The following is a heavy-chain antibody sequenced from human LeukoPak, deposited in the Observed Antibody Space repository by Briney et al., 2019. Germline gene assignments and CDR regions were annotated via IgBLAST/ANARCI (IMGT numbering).Heavy chain of an antibody. V-gene: IGHV4-61*02. CDR1: GGSISSGSYY. D-gene: IGHD3-22*01. CDR3: ARASDYYDSSGYRY. Sequence: SETLSLTCTVSGGSISSGSYYWSWFRQPAGKGLEWIGRIYTSGSTNYNPSLKSRVIISVDTSKNQFSLKLSSVTAADTAVYYCARASDYYDSSGYRYWGQGTLVTVSS. CDR2: IYTSGST. J-gene: IGHJ4*02.